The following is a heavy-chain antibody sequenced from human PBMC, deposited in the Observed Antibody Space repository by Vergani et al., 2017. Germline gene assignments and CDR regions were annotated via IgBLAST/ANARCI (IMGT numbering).Heavy chain of an antibody. Sequence: EVQLVESGGGLVQPGGSLRLSCAASGFTFRSYSMNWVRQAPGKGLEWVSYISSSSSTIYYADSVKGRFTISRDNAKNSLYLQMNSLRAEDTAVYYCARDIRPYRYWGQGTLVTVSS. CDR1: GFTFRSYS. D-gene: IGHD1-26*01. CDR3: ARDIRPYRY. J-gene: IGHJ4*02. CDR2: ISSSSSTI. V-gene: IGHV3-48*01.